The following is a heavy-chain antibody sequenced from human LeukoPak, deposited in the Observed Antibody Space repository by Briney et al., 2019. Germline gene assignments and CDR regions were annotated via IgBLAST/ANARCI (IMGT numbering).Heavy chain of an antibody. D-gene: IGHD2-15*01. CDR2: ISNSGST. CDR3: ARCPSYGAGYYHYYSMDV. J-gene: IGHJ6*02. Sequence: PSETLSLTCTVSGGSISSYYWTWIRQPPGGGLEWIGYISNSGSTNYNPSLKSRATISKDTSKNQFSLKLRSVTAADTAVYYCARCPSYGAGYYHYYSMDVWGQGTSVIVSS. CDR1: GGSISSYY. V-gene: IGHV4-59*01.